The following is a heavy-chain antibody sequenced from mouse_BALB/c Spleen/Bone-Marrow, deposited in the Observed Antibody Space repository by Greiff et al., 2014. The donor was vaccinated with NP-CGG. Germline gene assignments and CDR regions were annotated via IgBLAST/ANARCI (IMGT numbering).Heavy chain of an antibody. CDR1: GFTFSSYG. Sequence: VQLKESGGNLVKSGGSLKLSCAASGFTFSSYGMSWVRQTPEKRLEWVATISGGGSYTFYPDSVKGRFTISRDNAKNNLYLQPSSLRSEDTALYYCARHAYYDQTEVSFVYWGQGTLVTVSA. CDR2: ISGGGSYT. CDR3: ARHAYYDQTEVSFVY. J-gene: IGHJ3*01. D-gene: IGHD2-4*01. V-gene: IGHV5-9-2*01.